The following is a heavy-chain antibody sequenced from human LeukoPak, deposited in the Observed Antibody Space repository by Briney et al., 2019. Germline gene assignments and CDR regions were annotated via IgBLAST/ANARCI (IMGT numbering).Heavy chain of an antibody. CDR2: IYYSGST. CDR3: AREYYYDSSGYGGWFDP. D-gene: IGHD3-22*01. J-gene: IGHJ5*02. CDR1: GGSISSYY. Sequence: SETLSLTCTVSGGSISSYYWSWIRQPPGKGLEWIGYIYYSGSTNYNPSLKSRVTISVDTSKNQFSLKLSSVTAADTAVYYCAREYYYDSSGYGGWFDPWGQGTLVTVSS. V-gene: IGHV4-59*01.